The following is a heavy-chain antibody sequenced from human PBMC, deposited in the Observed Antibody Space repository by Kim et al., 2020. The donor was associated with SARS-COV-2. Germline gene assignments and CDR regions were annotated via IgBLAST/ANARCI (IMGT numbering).Heavy chain of an antibody. V-gene: IGHV4-31*03. D-gene: IGHD5-12*01. CDR1: GGSISSGGYY. Sequence: SETLSLTCTVSGGSISSGGYYWSWIRQHPGKGLEWIGYIYYSGSTYYNPSLKSRVTISVDTSKNQFSLKLSSVTAADTAVYYCARDPAYSGYDYDDAFDIWGQGTMVTVSS. CDR2: IYYSGST. CDR3: ARDPAYSGYDYDDAFDI. J-gene: IGHJ3*02.